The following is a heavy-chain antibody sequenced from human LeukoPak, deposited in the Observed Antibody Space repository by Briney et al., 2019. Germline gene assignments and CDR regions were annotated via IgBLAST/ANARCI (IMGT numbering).Heavy chain of an antibody. CDR2: INPNSGGT. D-gene: IGHD2-2*01. J-gene: IGHJ3*02. V-gene: IGHV1-2*02. CDR1: GYTFTGYY. Sequence: ASVKVSCKASGYTFTGYYMHWVRQAPGHGLEWMGWINPNSGGTKYAQKFQGRVTMTRDTSIGTAYMELSRLRSDDTAVYYCARHCSSTSCYDAFDIWGQGTMVTVSS. CDR3: ARHCSSTSCYDAFDI.